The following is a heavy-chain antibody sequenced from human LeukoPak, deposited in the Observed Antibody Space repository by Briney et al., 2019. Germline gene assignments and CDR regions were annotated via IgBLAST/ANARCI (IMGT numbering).Heavy chain of an antibody. V-gene: IGHV1-69*05. J-gene: IGHJ3*02. CDR2: LLPIFGTT. D-gene: IGHD3-16*01. Sequence: GASVKLSCNASGGTFSIYAISWVRHAPGQALEWMGGLLPIFGTTNYAQNLQGRVTITTDESTRTAYMDLSSLRSEDTAVYYCASVYDYVWGIQTRNDPTDAFDIWGQGTMVTVSS. CDR1: GGTFSIYA. CDR3: ASVYDYVWGIQTRNDPTDAFDI.